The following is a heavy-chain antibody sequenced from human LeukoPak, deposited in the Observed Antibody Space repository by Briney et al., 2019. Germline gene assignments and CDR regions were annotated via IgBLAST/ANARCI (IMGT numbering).Heavy chain of an antibody. J-gene: IGHJ3*02. CDR2: IYYSGST. D-gene: IGHD5-24*01. CDR1: GGSISSYY. V-gene: IGHV4-59*01. CDR3: ARDLGDGYNSGDAFDI. Sequence: KPSETLSLXCTVSGGSISSYYWSWIRQPPGKGLEWIGYIYYSGSTNYNPSLKSRVTISVDTSKNQFSLKLSSVTAADTAVYYCARDLGDGYNSGDAFDIWGQGTMVTVSS.